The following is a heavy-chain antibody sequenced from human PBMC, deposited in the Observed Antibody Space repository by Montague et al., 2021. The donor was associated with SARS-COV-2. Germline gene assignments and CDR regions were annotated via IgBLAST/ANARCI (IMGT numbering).Heavy chain of an antibody. V-gene: IGHV4-59*01. CDR1: GGSISRYF. D-gene: IGHD3-16*01. CDR3: ARVTLGGRDGRTRQYEGLDS. CDR2: VHDIESS. Sequence: SETLSPTCTVSGGSISRYFWNWIRQTPGKGLEWMGYVHDIESSIYNPSLQSRITILLDTPKNQFSLRLNAVTAADTAVYYCARVTLGGRDGRTRQYEGLDSWGQGILVTVSS. J-gene: IGHJ4*02.